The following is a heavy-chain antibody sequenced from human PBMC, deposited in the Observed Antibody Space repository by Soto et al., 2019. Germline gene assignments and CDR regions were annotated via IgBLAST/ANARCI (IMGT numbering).Heavy chain of an antibody. CDR1: GGTFSSYP. Sequence: QVQLVQSGAGGKNPGSSGKASCRASGGTFSSYPISWVRQAPGQGLDWMGGIIPIFGTANYAQRFQGRVTITADESTSTAYMELSSLRSEDTAVYYCARHVPAAGYYYGMDVWGQGTTVTVSS. D-gene: IGHD2-2*01. CDR2: IIPIFGTA. J-gene: IGHJ6*02. V-gene: IGHV1-69*12. CDR3: ARHVPAAGYYYGMDV.